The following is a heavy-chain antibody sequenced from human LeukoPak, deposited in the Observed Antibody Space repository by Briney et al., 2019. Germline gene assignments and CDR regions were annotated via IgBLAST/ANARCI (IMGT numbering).Heavy chain of an antibody. J-gene: IGHJ4*02. Sequence: PGGSLRLSCAASGSTFSSYAMSWVRQAPGKGLEWVSAISGSGGSTYYADSVKGRFTISRDNSKNTLYLQMNSLRAEDTAVYYCARKVVPAAYLDYWGQGTLVTVSS. D-gene: IGHD2-2*01. CDR2: ISGSGGST. CDR3: ARKVVPAAYLDY. CDR1: GSTFSSYA. V-gene: IGHV3-23*01.